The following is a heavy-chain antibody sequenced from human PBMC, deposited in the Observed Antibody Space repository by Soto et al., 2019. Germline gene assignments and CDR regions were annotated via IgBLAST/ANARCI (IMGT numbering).Heavy chain of an antibody. CDR1: GGSISSYY. CDR2: IYYSGST. Sequence: SETLSLTCTVSGGSISSYYWSWIRQPPGKGLEWIGYIYYSGSTNYNPSLKSRVTISVDTSKNQFSLKLSSVTAADTAVYYCARGGRDFWSGYPIRTYYYYGMDVWGQGTTVTVSS. J-gene: IGHJ6*02. CDR3: ARGGRDFWSGYPIRTYYYYGMDV. D-gene: IGHD3-3*01. V-gene: IGHV4-59*01.